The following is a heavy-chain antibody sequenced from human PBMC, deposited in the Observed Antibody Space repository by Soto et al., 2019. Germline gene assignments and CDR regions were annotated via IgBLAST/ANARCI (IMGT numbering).Heavy chain of an antibody. CDR3: AGYDFWSGYGQDD. CDR1: GYKFTSYG. D-gene: IGHD3-3*01. Sequence: QIQLVQSGAEVKKPGASVKVSCKVSGYKFTSYGINWVRQAPGQGLEWMGWVTAYNDNVKYAEKFQGRVTMTADTGTLTAYMELRDLRADDPAVFYSAGYDFWSGYGQDDWGQGTLVTVAS. V-gene: IGHV1-18*01. CDR2: VTAYNDNV. J-gene: IGHJ4*02.